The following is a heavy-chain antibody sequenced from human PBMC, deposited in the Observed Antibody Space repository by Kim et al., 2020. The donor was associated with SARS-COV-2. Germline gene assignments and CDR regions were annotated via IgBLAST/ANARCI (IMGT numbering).Heavy chain of an antibody. CDR2: IYYSGST. D-gene: IGHD3-3*01. Sequence: SETLSLTCTVSGGSISSSSYYWGWIRQPPGKGLEWIGSIYYSGSTYYNPSLKSRVTISVDTSKNQFSLKLSSVTAADTAVYYCARHKVSDDSPSDYWGQGTLVTVSS. J-gene: IGHJ4*02. CDR1: GGSISSSSYY. CDR3: ARHKVSDDSPSDY. V-gene: IGHV4-39*01.